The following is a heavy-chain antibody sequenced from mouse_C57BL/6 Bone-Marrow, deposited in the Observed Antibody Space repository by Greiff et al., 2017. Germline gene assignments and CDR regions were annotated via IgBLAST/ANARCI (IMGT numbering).Heavy chain of an antibody. V-gene: IGHV1-39*01. CDR3: ARGYDYDYAWDY. CDR1: GYSFTDYN. Sequence: VQLKQSGPELVKPGASVKISCTASGYSFTDYNMNWVKQSNGKSLEWIGVINPNYGTTSYNQKFTGKATLTVDKSSSTAYMQLSSLTSEDSAVYYCARGYDYDYAWDYWGQGTSVTVSS. CDR2: INPNYGTT. D-gene: IGHD2-4*01. J-gene: IGHJ4*01.